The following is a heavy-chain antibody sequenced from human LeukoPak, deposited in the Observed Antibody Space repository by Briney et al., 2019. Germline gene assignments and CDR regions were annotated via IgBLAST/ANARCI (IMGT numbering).Heavy chain of an antibody. J-gene: IGHJ4*02. Sequence: PSETLSLTCAVYGGSFSGYYWSWIRQPPGKGLEWIGEINHSGSTNYNPSLKSRVTISVDTSKNQFSLKLSSVTAADTAVYYCARGTNSSSWHRGVGCDYWGQGTLVTVSS. V-gene: IGHV4-34*01. CDR1: GGSFSGYY. CDR2: INHSGST. CDR3: ARGTNSSSWHRGVGCDY. D-gene: IGHD6-13*01.